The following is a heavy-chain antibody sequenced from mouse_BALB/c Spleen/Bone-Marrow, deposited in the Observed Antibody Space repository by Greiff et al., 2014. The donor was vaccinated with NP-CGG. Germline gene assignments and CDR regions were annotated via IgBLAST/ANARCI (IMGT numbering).Heavy chain of an antibody. V-gene: IGHV1S34*01. CDR2: ISCYNGAT. J-gene: IGHJ2*01. CDR1: GYSFTGYY. Sequence: LVKTGASVKISCKASGYSFTGYYMHWVKQSHGKSLEWIGYISCYNGATSYNQKFKGKATFTVDTSSSTAYMQFNSLTSEDSAVYYCAGRDWDGGYYFDYWGQGTTLTVSS. D-gene: IGHD4-1*01. CDR3: AGRDWDGGYYFDY.